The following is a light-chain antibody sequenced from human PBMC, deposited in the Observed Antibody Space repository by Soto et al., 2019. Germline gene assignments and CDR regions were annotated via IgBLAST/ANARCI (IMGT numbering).Light chain of an antibody. CDR1: QSVFTN. Sequence: EIVMTQSPATLSVSPGDRATLSCRASQSVFTNLAWYQQKPGQAPRLLIYGASTRATGIPARFSGSGSGTEFTLTISSLQSEDFAVYYCQQYNNWPLLTFGGGTKVEIK. V-gene: IGKV3-15*01. J-gene: IGKJ4*01. CDR2: GAS. CDR3: QQYNNWPLLT.